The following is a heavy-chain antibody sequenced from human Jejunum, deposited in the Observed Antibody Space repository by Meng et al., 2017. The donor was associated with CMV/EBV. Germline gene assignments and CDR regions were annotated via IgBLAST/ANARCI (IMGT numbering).Heavy chain of an antibody. J-gene: IGHJ3*01. Sequence: GFPFGSDWMAWVRKAQGKGLEWVASMKEDGSEIHYLDSVKGRFTISRDNAKNSLYLQMNTLRVEDTALYYCARGEYELLFGAFDVWGQGTRVTVSS. CDR3: ARGEYELLFGAFDV. CDR2: MKEDGSEI. CDR1: GFPFGSDW. D-gene: IGHD3-10*01. V-gene: IGHV3-7*01.